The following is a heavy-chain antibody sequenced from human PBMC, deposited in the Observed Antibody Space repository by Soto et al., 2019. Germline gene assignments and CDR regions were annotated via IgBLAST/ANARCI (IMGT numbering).Heavy chain of an antibody. CDR1: GYTFTSYY. CDR3: ARDKSILLWFGELLYYGMDV. J-gene: IGHJ6*02. Sequence: ASVKVSCKASGYTFTSYYMHWVRQAPGQGLEWMGIINPSGGSTSYAQKFQGRVTMTRDTSTSTVYMELSSLRSEDTAVYYCARDKSILLWFGELLYYGMDVSGQGTTVTVSS. D-gene: IGHD3-10*01. V-gene: IGHV1-46*01. CDR2: INPSGGST.